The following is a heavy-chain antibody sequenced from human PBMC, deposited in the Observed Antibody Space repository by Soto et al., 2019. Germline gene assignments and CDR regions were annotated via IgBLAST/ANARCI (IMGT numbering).Heavy chain of an antibody. CDR1: GGSISSYY. J-gene: IGHJ4*02. Sequence: QVQLQESGPGLVKPSETLSLTCTVSGGSISSYYWSWIRQPPGKGLEWIGYIYYSGSTNYNPSLKSRVTIAVDTSKNQFSLKRSSVTAADTAVYYCVRAYGGNCFDYWGQGTLVTVSS. D-gene: IGHD2-15*01. CDR3: VRAYGGNCFDY. CDR2: IYYSGST. V-gene: IGHV4-59*01.